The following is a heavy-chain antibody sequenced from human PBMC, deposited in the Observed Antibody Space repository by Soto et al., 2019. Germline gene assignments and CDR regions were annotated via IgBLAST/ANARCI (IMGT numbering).Heavy chain of an antibody. J-gene: IGHJ6*03. Sequence: PSETLSLTCTVSGGSISSSSYYWGWIRQPPGKGLEWIGSIYYSGSTYYNPSLKSRVTISVDTSKNQFSLKLSSVTAADTAVYYCARGRPIADSRVDYYYYYYMDVWGKGTTVTVSS. D-gene: IGHD2-21*01. CDR3: ARGRPIADSRVDYYYYYYMDV. CDR2: IYYSGST. CDR1: GGSISSSSYY. V-gene: IGHV4-39*01.